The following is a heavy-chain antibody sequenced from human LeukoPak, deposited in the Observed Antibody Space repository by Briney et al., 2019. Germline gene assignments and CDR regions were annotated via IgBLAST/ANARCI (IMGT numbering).Heavy chain of an antibody. J-gene: IGHJ3*01. Sequence: SQTLSHTCGVYGGSFGGYYWSWIRQSPGKGLEWIGEINHSGSTNYNPSLKSRVTISIDTSKNQFSLKMTSVTAADTALYYCAHITGSDAFDVWGQGTMVTVSS. V-gene: IGHV4-34*01. D-gene: IGHD1-14*01. CDR1: GGSFGGYY. CDR3: AHITGSDAFDV. CDR2: INHSGST.